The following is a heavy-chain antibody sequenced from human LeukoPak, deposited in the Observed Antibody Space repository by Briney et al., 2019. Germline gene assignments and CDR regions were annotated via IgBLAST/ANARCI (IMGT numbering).Heavy chain of an antibody. CDR1: GLTFKNFA. CDR2: TSGYEDST. V-gene: IGHV3-23*01. D-gene: IGHD6-19*01. Sequence: PGGSLRLSCAASGLTFKNFAMSWVRQAPGKGLEWLAVTSGYEDSTHYADSVRGHFVISTDNSKNTSFLHMNSLRAEDTAVYYCTIDLMTGFSSGWHFGYWGQGTLVTVSS. J-gene: IGHJ4*02. CDR3: TIDLMTGFSSGWHFGY.